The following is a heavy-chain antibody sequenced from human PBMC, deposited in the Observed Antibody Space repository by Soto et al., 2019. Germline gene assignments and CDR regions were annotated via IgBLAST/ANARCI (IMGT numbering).Heavy chain of an antibody. V-gene: IGHV4-59*01. CDR1: GGSISRYY. J-gene: IGHJ4*02. D-gene: IGHD5-18*01. CDR3: ARAGYSYGFGYYYDY. Sequence: SETLSLTCTVSGGSISRYYWSWIRQPPGKGLEWIGNIYYDGSTNYSPSLKSPVTISVDTSKNQFSLRLSSVTAADTAVYYCARAGYSYGFGYYYDYWGQGTLVTVSS. CDR2: IYYDGST.